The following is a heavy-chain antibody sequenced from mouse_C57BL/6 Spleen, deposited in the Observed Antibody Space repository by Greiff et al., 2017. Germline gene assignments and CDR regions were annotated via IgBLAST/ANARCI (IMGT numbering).Heavy chain of an antibody. CDR1: GFSLTSYG. Sequence: QVQLQQSGPGLVQPSQSLSITCTVSGFSLTSYGVHWVRQSPGKGLEWLGVIWCGGSTDDNAAFISRLSISKDNSKSKVFFKMNSLQADDTAIYYCARNYYGSSPYYFDYWGQGTTLTVSS. D-gene: IGHD1-1*01. CDR2: IWCGGST. V-gene: IGHV2-2*01. CDR3: ARNYYGSSPYYFDY. J-gene: IGHJ2*01.